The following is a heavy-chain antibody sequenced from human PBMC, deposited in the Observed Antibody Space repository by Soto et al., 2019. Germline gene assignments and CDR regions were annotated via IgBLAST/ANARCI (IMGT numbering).Heavy chain of an antibody. CDR3: ARGRHWFGP. J-gene: IGHJ5*02. Sequence: ETLSLTCTVSGGSVRDGSYYWAWLRQPPGKGLEWIGHIYHSGSTIYNPPLESRVAISTDTSKNQVSLTLTAVNAADTAVYFCARGRHWFGPWGQGTLVTVSS. CDR2: IYHSGST. V-gene: IGHV4-61*01. CDR1: GGSVRDGSYY.